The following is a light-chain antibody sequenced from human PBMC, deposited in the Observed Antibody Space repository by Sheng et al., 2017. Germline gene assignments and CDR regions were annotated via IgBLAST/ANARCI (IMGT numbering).Light chain of an antibody. CDR1: QGVGTS. J-gene: IGKJ1*01. Sequence: DIQMTQSPSSLSASVGDRVTITCRASQGVGTSLAWYQQKPGKVPKLLIFGASTLHSGVPSRFSGSGSGTDFTLTVSSLQPEDVATYYCQRYNSAPWTFGQGPRWKSN. CDR2: GAS. V-gene: IGKV1-27*01. CDR3: QRYNSAPWT.